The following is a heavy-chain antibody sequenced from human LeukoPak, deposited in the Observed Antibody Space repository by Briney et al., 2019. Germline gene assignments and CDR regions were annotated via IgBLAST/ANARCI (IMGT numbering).Heavy chain of an antibody. CDR2: ISSSSSTI. CDR1: GFTFSSYS. D-gene: IGHD4/OR15-4a*01. Sequence: RSLRLSCAASGFTFSSYSMNWVRQAPGKGLEWVSYISSSSSTIYYADSVKGRFTISRDNAKNSLYLQMNSLRAEDTAVYYCARRAGAYSHPYDYWGQGTLVTVPS. V-gene: IGHV3-48*01. CDR3: ARRAGAYSHPYDY. J-gene: IGHJ4*02.